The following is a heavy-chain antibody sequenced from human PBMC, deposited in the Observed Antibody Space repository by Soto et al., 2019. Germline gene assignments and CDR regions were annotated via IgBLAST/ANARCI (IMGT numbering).Heavy chain of an antibody. CDR3: AHRHGNLLWLI. J-gene: IGHJ4*02. Sequence: QITLKESGPTLVKPTQTLTLTCTFSGFSLSTSGVCVGWIRQPPGKALEWLALIYWDDDKRYSPSLKSRLTLTKDTSKNRVVLTMTNMDPVDTATYYCAHRHGNLLWLIWGQGTLVTVSS. CDR1: GFSLSTSGVC. CDR2: IYWDDDK. V-gene: IGHV2-5*02. D-gene: IGHD3-10*01.